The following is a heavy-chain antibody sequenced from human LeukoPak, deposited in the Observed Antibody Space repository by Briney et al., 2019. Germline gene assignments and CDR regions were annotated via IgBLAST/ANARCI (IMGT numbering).Heavy chain of an antibody. D-gene: IGHD4-17*01. CDR2: ITSSSSYI. J-gene: IGHJ6*03. Sequence: GGSLRLSCAASGFTFSRFTMNWVRQAPGKGLEWVSSITSSSSYIYYADSVKGRFSISRDNAKNSLYLQMSSLRAEDTAVYYCARSTVTTYYYYYYMDVWGKGTTVTVSS. CDR3: ARSTVTTYYYYYYMDV. CDR1: GFTFSRFT. V-gene: IGHV3-21*01.